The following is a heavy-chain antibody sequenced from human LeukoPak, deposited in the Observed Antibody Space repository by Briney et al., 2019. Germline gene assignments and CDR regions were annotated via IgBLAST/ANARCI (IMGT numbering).Heavy chain of an antibody. Sequence: GGSLRLSCAASGFTFSSYAMSWVRQAPGKGLEWVSAISGSGGSTYYADSVKGRFTTSRDNSKNTLYLQMNSLRAEDTAVYYCAKQSGYSEYFQHWGQGTLVTVSS. CDR1: GFTFSSYA. CDR3: AKQSGYSEYFQH. J-gene: IGHJ1*01. D-gene: IGHD3-22*01. V-gene: IGHV3-23*01. CDR2: ISGSGGST.